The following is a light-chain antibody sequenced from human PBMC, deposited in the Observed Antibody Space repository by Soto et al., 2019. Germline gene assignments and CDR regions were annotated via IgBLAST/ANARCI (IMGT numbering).Light chain of an antibody. CDR3: SSYTSSSIWV. Sequence: QSALTQPASVSGSPGQSITISCTGTSSDVGGYNYVSWYQQHPGKAPKLMIYEVSNRPSGVSNRFSGSKSGNTASLTISGLQAEDEADYYCSSYTSSSIWVFGGGTNLTVL. CDR2: EVS. CDR1: SSDVGGYNY. J-gene: IGLJ3*02. V-gene: IGLV2-14*01.